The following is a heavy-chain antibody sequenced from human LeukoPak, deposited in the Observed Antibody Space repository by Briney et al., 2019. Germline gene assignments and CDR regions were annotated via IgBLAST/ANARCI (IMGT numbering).Heavy chain of an antibody. CDR2: ICYSGST. CDR1: GGSISTYY. Sequence: SETLSLTCTVSGGSISTYYWNWIRQPPGKGLEWIGYICYSGSTNYNPSLKSRVTISADTSKNQFSLKLSSVTAADTAMYYCARDGSARYYFDYWGQGTLVTVSS. V-gene: IGHV4-59*01. CDR3: ARDGSARYYFDY. J-gene: IGHJ4*02.